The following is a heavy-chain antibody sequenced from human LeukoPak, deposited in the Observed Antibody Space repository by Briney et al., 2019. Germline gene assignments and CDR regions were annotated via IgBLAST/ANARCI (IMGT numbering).Heavy chain of an antibody. J-gene: IGHJ4*02. CDR2: INHSGST. Sequence: SETLSLTCAVYGGSFSGYYWSWIRQPPGKGLEWIGEINHSGSTNYNPSLKSRVTISVDTSKNQFSLKLSSVTAADTAVYYCARDTYYDSSGYYRGNDWGQGALVTVSS. D-gene: IGHD3-22*01. CDR3: ARDTYYDSSGYYRGND. CDR1: GGSFSGYY. V-gene: IGHV4-34*01.